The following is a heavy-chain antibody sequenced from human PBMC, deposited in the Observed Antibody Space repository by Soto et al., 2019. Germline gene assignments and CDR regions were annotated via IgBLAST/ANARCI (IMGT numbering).Heavy chain of an antibody. CDR3: GGGGRGYGGGGIPDW. J-gene: IGHJ4*02. Sequence: EVQLVESGGGLVKPGGSLRLSCRASGFSFSSYTMSWVRQAPGKGLEWVSSISRTSEDIYYADSLKGRCDISRDNARNLVFREGDSRGGEGGAVYYCGGGGRGYGGGGIPDWWGQGTLVTVSS. D-gene: IGHD5-12*01. CDR2: ISRTSEDI. CDR1: GFSFSSYT. V-gene: IGHV3-21*06.